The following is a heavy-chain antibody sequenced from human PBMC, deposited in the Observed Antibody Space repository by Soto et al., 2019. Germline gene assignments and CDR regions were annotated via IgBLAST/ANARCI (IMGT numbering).Heavy chain of an antibody. J-gene: IGHJ5*02. CDR2: TYYRSKWYN. D-gene: IGHD2-15*01. Sequence: KQSPTLSLTCAISGDSVSSNSAAWNWIRQSPSRGLEWLGRTYYRSKWYNDYAVSVKSRITINPDTSKNQFSLQLNSVTPEDTAVYYCARERFGGCSGGSCYGLNWFDPWGQGTLVTVSS. CDR3: ARERFGGCSGGSCYGLNWFDP. V-gene: IGHV6-1*01. CDR1: GDSVSSNSAA.